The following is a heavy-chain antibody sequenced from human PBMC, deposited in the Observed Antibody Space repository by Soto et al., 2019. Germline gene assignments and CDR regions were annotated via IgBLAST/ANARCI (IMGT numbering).Heavy chain of an antibody. CDR1: GFTFESYA. CDR3: AKLSVGITETIVATDY. V-gene: IGHV3-23*01. D-gene: IGHD5-12*01. J-gene: IGHJ4*02. Sequence: EVQLLESGGGSVQPGGSLRLSCAASGFTFESYAMTWVRQAPGKGLEWVSAISTGSDTTLYADSVKGRFTISRDNSKSTLFLQMNSLRAEDTAKYYCAKLSVGITETIVATDYWGQGALVTVSS. CDR2: ISTGSDTT.